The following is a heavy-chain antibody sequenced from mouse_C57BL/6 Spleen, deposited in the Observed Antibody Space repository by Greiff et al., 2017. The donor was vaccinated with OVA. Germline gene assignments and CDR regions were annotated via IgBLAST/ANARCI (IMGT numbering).Heavy chain of an antibody. CDR3: AKTGYYGDAMDY. CDR2: IWRGGST. J-gene: IGHJ4*01. D-gene: IGHD1-1*01. CDR1: GFSLTSYG. Sequence: VKLMESGPGLVQPSQSLSITCTVSGFSLTSYGVHWVRQSPGKGLEWLGVIWRGGSTDYNAAFMSRLSITKDNSKSQVFFKMNSLQADDTAIYYCAKTGYYGDAMDYWGQGTSVTVSS. V-gene: IGHV2-5*01.